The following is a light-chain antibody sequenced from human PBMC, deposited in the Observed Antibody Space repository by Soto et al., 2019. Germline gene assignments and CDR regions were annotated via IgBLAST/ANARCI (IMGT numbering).Light chain of an antibody. J-gene: IGLJ3*02. V-gene: IGLV1-51*02. Sequence: QSVLTQPPSVSAAPGQKVTISCSGSSSNIGNEYVSWFQQLPGTAPKLLIYETNLRPSGIPDRFSGSKSGTSATLDITGLQAGNEADYYCGTCDSSLSAGVFGGGTKLTVL. CDR3: GTCDSSLSAGV. CDR2: ETN. CDR1: SSNIGNEY.